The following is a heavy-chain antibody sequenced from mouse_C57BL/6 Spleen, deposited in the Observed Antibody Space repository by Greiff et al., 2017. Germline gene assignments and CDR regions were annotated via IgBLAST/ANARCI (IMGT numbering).Heavy chain of an antibody. CDR1: GFTFSDYG. D-gene: IGHD2-4*01. J-gene: IGHJ4*01. CDR2: ISSGSSSI. CDR3: ARRDSYDYDDYYAMDY. Sequence: EVKLQESGGGLVKPGGSLKLSCAASGFTFSDYGMHWVRQAPEKGLEWVAYISSGSSSIYSADTVKGRFTISRDNAKNTLFLQMTRLRSEDTAMYYCARRDSYDYDDYYAMDYWGQGTSGTVSS. V-gene: IGHV5-17*01.